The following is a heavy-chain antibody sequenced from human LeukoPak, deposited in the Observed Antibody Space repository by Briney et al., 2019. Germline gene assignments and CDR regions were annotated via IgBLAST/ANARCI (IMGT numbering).Heavy chain of an antibody. D-gene: IGHD3-22*01. Sequence: ASVKVSCKASGYTFTSYYMHWVRQAPGQGLEWMGIINPSGGSTSYAQKFQGRVTMTRDTSTSTAYMELRSLRSEDTAVYYCARDGYYDSSGYYSVQHWGQGTLVTVSS. CDR3: ARDGYYDSSGYYSVQH. CDR1: GYTFTSYY. CDR2: INPSGGST. V-gene: IGHV1-46*01. J-gene: IGHJ1*01.